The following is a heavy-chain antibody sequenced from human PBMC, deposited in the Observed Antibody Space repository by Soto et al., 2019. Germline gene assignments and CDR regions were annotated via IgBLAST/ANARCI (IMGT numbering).Heavy chain of an antibody. CDR3: AKDRAHYYYYMDV. J-gene: IGHJ6*03. CDR1: GFTFDDYA. CDR2: ISWNSGSI. Sequence: GGSLRLSCAASGFTFDDYAMHWVRQAPGKGLEWVSGISWNSGSIGYADSVKGRFTISRDNAKNSLYLQMNSLRAEDTALYYCAKDRAHYYYYMDVWGKGTTVTVSS. V-gene: IGHV3-9*01.